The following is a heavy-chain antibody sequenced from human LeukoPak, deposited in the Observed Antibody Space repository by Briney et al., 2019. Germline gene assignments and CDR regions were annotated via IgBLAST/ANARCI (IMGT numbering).Heavy chain of an antibody. CDR2: ISSSSSYI. V-gene: IGHV3-21*01. D-gene: IGHD3-10*01. CDR3: GRDLSGSYMSDY. CDR1: GFTFSSYS. Sequence: GGSLRLSCAASGFTFSSYSMNWVRQAPGKGLEWVSSISSSSSYIYYADSVKGRFTISRDNAKNSLYLQMNSLRAEDTAVYYCGRDLSGSYMSDYWGQGTLVTVSS. J-gene: IGHJ4*02.